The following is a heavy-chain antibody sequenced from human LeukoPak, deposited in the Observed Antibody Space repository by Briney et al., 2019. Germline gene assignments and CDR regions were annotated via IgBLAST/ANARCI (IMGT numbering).Heavy chain of an antibody. CDR3: AREGKYDFWSGYYRFDY. J-gene: IGHJ4*02. CDR1: GGSISSYY. D-gene: IGHD3-3*01. CDR2: IYTSGST. V-gene: IGHV4-4*07. Sequence: PSETLSLTCTVSGGSISSYYWSWIRQPAGKGLEWIGRIYTSGSTNYNPSLKSRVTMSVDTSKNQFSLKLSSVTAADTAVYYCAREGKYDFWSGYYRFDYWGQGTLVTVSS.